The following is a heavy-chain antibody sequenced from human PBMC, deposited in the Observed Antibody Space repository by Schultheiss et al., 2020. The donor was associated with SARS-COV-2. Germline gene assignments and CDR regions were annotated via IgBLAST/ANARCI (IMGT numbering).Heavy chain of an antibody. J-gene: IGHJ2*01. CDR2: IGTAGDP. D-gene: IGHD6-19*01. CDR3: ARTPIGSALGSTYWYFDL. CDR1: GFTFSSYA. Sequence: GSLRLSCAASGFTFSSYAMSWVRQAPGKGLEWVSVIGTAGDPYYPGSVKGRFTISRENAKNSLYLQMNSLRAGDTAVYYCARTPIGSALGSTYWYFDLWGRGTLVTVAS. V-gene: IGHV3-13*05.